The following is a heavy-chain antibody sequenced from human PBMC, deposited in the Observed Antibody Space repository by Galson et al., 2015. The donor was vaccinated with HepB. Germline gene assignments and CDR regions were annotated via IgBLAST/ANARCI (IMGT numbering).Heavy chain of an antibody. CDR3: AKEPAYCGGDCYSLVDY. Sequence: SLRLSCAASGFTFSSYYMVWVRQPPGKGLEWVSVISGNGRTTYYADSVKGRFTISRDNSKKMLYLQMNSLRAEDTAVYYCAKEPAYCGGDCYSLVDYWGQGTLVTVSS. J-gene: IGHJ4*02. CDR1: GFTFSSYY. D-gene: IGHD2-21*02. V-gene: IGHV3-23*01. CDR2: ISGNGRTT.